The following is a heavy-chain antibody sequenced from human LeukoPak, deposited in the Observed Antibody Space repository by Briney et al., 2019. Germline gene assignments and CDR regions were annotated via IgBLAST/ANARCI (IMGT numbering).Heavy chain of an antibody. D-gene: IGHD1-7*01. V-gene: IGHV1-69*01. Sequence: SVKVSCKASGGTFSSYAISWVRQAPGQGLAWMGGIIPIFGTANYAQKFQGRVTITADESTSTAYMELSSLRSEDTAVYYCARYPDNWNYADINWFDPWGQGTLVTVSS. CDR3: ARYPDNWNYADINWFDP. J-gene: IGHJ5*02. CDR2: IIPIFGTA. CDR1: GGTFSSYA.